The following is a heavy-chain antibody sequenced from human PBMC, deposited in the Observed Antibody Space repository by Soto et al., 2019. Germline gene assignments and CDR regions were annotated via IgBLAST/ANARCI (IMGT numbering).Heavy chain of an antibody. CDR2: IIPIFGTA. J-gene: IGHJ4*02. CDR1: GGTFSSYA. Sequence: GASVKVSCKASGGTFSSYAISWVRQAPGQGLEWMGGIIPIFGTANYAQKFQGRVTITADESTSTAYMELSSLRSEDTAVYYCARVGYCSGGSCYPGPYYFDYWGQGTLVTVSS. V-gene: IGHV1-69*13. CDR3: ARVGYCSGGSCYPGPYYFDY. D-gene: IGHD2-15*01.